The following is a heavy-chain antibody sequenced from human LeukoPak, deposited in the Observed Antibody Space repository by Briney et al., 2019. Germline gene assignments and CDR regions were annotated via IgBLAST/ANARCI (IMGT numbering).Heavy chain of an antibody. CDR1: GGTFSSYA. Sequence: SVKVSCKASGGTFSSYAISWVRQAPGQGLEWMGGIIPIFGTANYAQKFQGRVTITADGSTSTAYMELSSLRSEDTAVYYCASLSGYSSSWTEEWFDPWGQGTLVTVSS. V-gene: IGHV1-69*13. D-gene: IGHD6-13*01. J-gene: IGHJ5*02. CDR2: IIPIFGTA. CDR3: ASLSGYSSSWTEEWFDP.